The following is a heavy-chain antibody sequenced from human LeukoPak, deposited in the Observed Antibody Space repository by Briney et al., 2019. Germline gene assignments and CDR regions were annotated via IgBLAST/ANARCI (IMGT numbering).Heavy chain of an antibody. V-gene: IGHV1-24*01. D-gene: IGHD3-22*01. CDR1: GYTLTELS. CDR3: ARGVLYYDSSGYYHFDY. Sequence: ASVKVSCKVSGYTLTELSMHWVRQAPGKGLEWMGGFDPEDGETIYAQKFQGRVTITADESTSTAYMELSSLRSEDTAVYYCARGVLYYDSSGYYHFDYWGQGTLVTVSS. CDR2: FDPEDGET. J-gene: IGHJ4*02.